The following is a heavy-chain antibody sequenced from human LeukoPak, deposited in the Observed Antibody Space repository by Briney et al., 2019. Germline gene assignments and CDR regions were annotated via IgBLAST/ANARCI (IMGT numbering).Heavy chain of an antibody. V-gene: IGHV4-59*12. CDR1: RDSMKSYY. D-gene: IGHD3-10*01. CDR2: IYYTGST. J-gene: IGHJ4*02. Sequence: SETLALTCTVSRDSMKSYYWSWLRQPPGKGLEWIGYIYYTGSTDYNPSLKSRVTISLDTSENQFSLRLSSVTAADTAVYYCVRDRGEWSYSHDYWGQGTLVTVSS. CDR3: VRDRGEWSYSHDY.